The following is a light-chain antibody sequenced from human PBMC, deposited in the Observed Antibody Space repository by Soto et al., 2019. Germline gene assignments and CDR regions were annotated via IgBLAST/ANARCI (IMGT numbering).Light chain of an antibody. V-gene: IGKV3-15*01. CDR2: GAS. CDR1: QSVNSN. CDR3: QQYNNWPLT. J-gene: IGKJ4*01. Sequence: EIVVTQSPATLSVSPGERAALSCRASQSVNSNFARYQQKPGQAPRLLIYGASTRATGIPARFSGSGSETEFTLTISGLQSEDFAVYYCQQYNNWPLTFGGGTKVEIK.